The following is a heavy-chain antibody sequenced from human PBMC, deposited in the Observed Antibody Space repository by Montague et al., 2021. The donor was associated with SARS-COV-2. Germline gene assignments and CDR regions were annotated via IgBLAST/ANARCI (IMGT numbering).Heavy chain of an antibody. CDR2: INHSGDS. V-gene: IGHV4-34*01. J-gene: IGHJ4*02. Sequence: SETLSLTCAVYNGSFTGYFWSWVRRPPGKGLEWIGEINHSGDSNYSPSLKSRVSISLDMSTNQFSLELTSVTAADTAVYFCARSVVSESFYGSGSFLDSWGQGTLVTVSS. CDR1: NGSFTGYF. CDR3: ARSVVSESFYGSGSFLDS. D-gene: IGHD3-10*01.